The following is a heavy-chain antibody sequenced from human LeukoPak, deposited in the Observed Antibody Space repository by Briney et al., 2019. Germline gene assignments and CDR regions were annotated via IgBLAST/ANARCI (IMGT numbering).Heavy chain of an antibody. CDR2: ISDGGSQK. V-gene: IGHV3-30*04. CDR1: GFTFSDYP. D-gene: IGHD1-20*01. Sequence: GGSLRLSCVASGFTFSDYPMHWVRQAPAKGLEWVTIISDGGSQKYYADSVKGRFTISRDDSKNTVYLQMNSLRAEDTAVYYCVRDGTNWNEFDYWGQGTLVTVSS. J-gene: IGHJ4*02. CDR3: VRDGTNWNEFDY.